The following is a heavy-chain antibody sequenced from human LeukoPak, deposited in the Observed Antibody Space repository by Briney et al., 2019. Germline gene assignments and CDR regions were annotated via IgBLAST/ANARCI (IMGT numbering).Heavy chain of an antibody. V-gene: IGHV4-61*01. CDR2: IYYSGST. J-gene: IGHJ6*04. Sequence: PSETLSLTCTVSGGSVSSGSYYWSWIRQPPGKGLEWIGYIYYSGSTNYNPSLKSRVTISVDTSKNQFSLKLSSVTAADTAVYYCARAAGYCSSTSCYVDYYGMDVWGKGTTVTVSS. CDR3: ARAAGYCSSTSCYVDYYGMDV. D-gene: IGHD2-2*01. CDR1: GGSVSSGSYY.